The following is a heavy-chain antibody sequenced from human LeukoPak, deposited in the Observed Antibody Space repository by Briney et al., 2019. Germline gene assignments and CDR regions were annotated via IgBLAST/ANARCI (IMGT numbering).Heavy chain of an antibody. Sequence: SETLSLTCTVSGGSISSSSYYWGWIRQPPGKGLEWIGYIYYSGSTNSNPSLKSRVTISVDTSKNQFSLKLSSVTAADTAVYYCARDPGVTTGTYYFDSWGQGSLVTVSS. CDR2: IYYSGST. D-gene: IGHD1-1*01. V-gene: IGHV4-61*01. CDR3: ARDPGVTTGTYYFDS. CDR1: GGSISSSSYY. J-gene: IGHJ4*02.